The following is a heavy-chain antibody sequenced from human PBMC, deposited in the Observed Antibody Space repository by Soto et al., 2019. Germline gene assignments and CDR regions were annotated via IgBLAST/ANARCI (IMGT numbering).Heavy chain of an antibody. CDR3: ARDLYGDYIFDY. CDR1: GFTFSSYS. Sequence: GGSLRLSCAASGFTFSSYSMNWVRQAPGKGLEWVSYISSVSSTIYYADSVKGRFTISRDNAKNSLYLQMNSLRAKDTAVYYCARDLYGDYIFDYWGQGTLVTVSS. J-gene: IGHJ4*02. V-gene: IGHV3-48*01. CDR2: ISSVSSTI. D-gene: IGHD4-17*01.